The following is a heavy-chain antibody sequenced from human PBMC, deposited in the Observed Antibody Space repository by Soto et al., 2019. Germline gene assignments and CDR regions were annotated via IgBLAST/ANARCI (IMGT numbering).Heavy chain of an antibody. J-gene: IGHJ3*02. CDR3: AKDISPLGPDAFDI. CDR1: GFAFDNDP. V-gene: IGHV3-9*01. Sequence: GGPQLLSCAASGFAFDNDPMHWVRQAPGKGLEWVSAIRGSGGRTCDADSVQGRLTISRDNAKNSLYLQMNSLRAEDTALYYCAKDISPLGPDAFDIWGQGTMVTVS. CDR2: IRGSGGRT.